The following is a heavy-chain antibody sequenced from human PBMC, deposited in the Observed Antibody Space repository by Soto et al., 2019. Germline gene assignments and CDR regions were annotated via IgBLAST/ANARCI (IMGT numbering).Heavy chain of an antibody. Sequence: QVQLQQCGAGLVKPSETLSLSCAVYVQSFSGHSWAWIRQPPGKGLEWIGEINESGSTYYNPSLKSRVTISTDTSKNQFSLKLSSVSAADTAAYFCARGSGIVALPGELEDVKYDYWGQGTLVNVSS. V-gene: IGHV4-34*01. CDR3: ARGSGIVALPGELEDVKYDY. CDR1: VQSFSGHS. CDR2: INESGST. J-gene: IGHJ4*02. D-gene: IGHD1-1*01.